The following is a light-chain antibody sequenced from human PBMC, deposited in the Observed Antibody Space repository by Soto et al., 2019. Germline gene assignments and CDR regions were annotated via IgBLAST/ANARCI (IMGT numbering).Light chain of an antibody. CDR2: DNN. CDR3: ATWDYSLTGEV. J-gene: IGLJ2*01. V-gene: IGLV1-51*01. CDR1: SFNIGNNY. Sequence: SVLTQPPSVSAAPGQKVTISCSGSSFNIGNNYVSWYQQLPGTAPKLLIYDNNKRPSGIPDRFSGSKSGTSGTLDITGLQTGDEADYYCATWDYSLTGEVFGGGTKLTVL.